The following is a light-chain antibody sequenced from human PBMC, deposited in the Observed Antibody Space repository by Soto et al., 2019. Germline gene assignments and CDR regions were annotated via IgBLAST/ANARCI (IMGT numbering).Light chain of an antibody. Sequence: DIQMTQSPSSLSASVGDRVTITCRASQSISSNLNWYQQKPGKAPKLLIYAASSLQSGVPSRFSGGGSGTDFTLTISSLQPEDFATYSCQPSYSTPLTFGGGTKVDI. CDR3: QPSYSTPLT. V-gene: IGKV1-39*01. CDR1: QSISSN. CDR2: AAS. J-gene: IGKJ4*01.